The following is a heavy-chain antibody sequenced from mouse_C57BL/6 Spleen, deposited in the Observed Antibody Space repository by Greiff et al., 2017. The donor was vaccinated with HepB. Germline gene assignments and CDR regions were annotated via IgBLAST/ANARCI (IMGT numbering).Heavy chain of an antibody. CDR3: AREELRTMDY. CDR2: IYPGSGNT. J-gene: IGHJ4*01. CDR1: GYTFTDYY. D-gene: IGHD1-1*01. Sequence: VMLVESGAELVRPGASVKLSCKASGYTFTDYYINWVKQRPGQGLEWIARIYPGSGNTYYNEKFKGKATLTAEKSSSTAYMQLSSLTSEDSAVYFCAREELRTMDYWGQGTSVTVSS. V-gene: IGHV1-76*01.